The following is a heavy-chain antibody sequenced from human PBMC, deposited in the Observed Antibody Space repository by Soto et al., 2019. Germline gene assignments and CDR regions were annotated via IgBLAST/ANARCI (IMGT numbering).Heavy chain of an antibody. V-gene: IGHV4-4*02. J-gene: IGHJ4*02. CDR3: ARSEATALDY. CDR2: AHHSGRT. Sequence: TCTVSGDSMRSSNWWNWVRQPPGKGLEWIGEAHHSGRTNYNPSLKSRVTISVDRSQNRFSLRLSSVTAADTAVYYCARSEATALDYWGQGALVTVSS. CDR1: GDSMRSSNW.